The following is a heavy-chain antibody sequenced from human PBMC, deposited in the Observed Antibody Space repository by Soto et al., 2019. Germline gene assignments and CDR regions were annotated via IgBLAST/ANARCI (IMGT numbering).Heavy chain of an antibody. CDR1: GYTFTGYY. Sequence: GASVKVSCKASGYTFTGYYMHWVRQAPGQGLEWMGWINPNSGGTNYAQKFQGRVTMTRDTSISTAYMELSRLRSDDTAVYYCARDRGPYYDILTGYYNDYYYGMDVWGQGTTGTVSS. V-gene: IGHV1-2*02. J-gene: IGHJ6*02. D-gene: IGHD3-9*01. CDR3: ARDRGPYYDILTGYYNDYYYGMDV. CDR2: INPNSGGT.